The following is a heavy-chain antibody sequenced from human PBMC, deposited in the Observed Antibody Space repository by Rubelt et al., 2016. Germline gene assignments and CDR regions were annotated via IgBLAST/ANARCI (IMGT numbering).Heavy chain of an antibody. Sequence: QVQLVQSGAEVKKPGASVKVSCKASGYTFVDYGITWVRQAPGQGLEWMGWISVYNGETNHAQMFQDRLPMTTDTSTSTAYMELGSLRSDDTAVYDCAREFAAGRRGFDPWGQGALVTVSS. CDR3: AREFAAGRRGFDP. CDR2: ISVYNGET. J-gene: IGHJ5*02. D-gene: IGHD6-13*01. CDR1: GYTFVDYG. V-gene: IGHV1-18*01.